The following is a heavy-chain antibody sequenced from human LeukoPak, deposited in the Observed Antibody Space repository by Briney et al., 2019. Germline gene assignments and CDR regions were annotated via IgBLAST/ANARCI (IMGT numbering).Heavy chain of an antibody. CDR3: TRGAGWLIDY. CDR1: DDSISDYY. J-gene: IGHJ4*02. CDR2: FHNSGTS. D-gene: IGHD3-16*01. Sequence: SETLSLTCTVSDDSISDYYRGWIRQPPGKGLEWIGYFHNSGTSTYNPSLKSRVTISADTSKNQFSLKLNSLTTADTAVYYCTRGAGWLIDYWGQGILVTVFS. V-gene: IGHV4-59*01.